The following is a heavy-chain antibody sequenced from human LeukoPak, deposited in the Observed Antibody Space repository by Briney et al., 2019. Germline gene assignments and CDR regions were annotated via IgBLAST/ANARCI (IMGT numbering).Heavy chain of an antibody. D-gene: IGHD1-26*01. CDR3: ARVVTGSAHFDY. CDR2: MNPNSGNT. Sequence: ASVKVSCKASGYTFTSYDINWVRQATGQGLEWMGWMNPNSGNTVYAQKFQGRVTMTRNTSISTAYMELSSLRSEDTAVYYCARVVTGSAHFDYWGQGTLVTVSS. V-gene: IGHV1-8*01. J-gene: IGHJ4*02. CDR1: GYTFTSYD.